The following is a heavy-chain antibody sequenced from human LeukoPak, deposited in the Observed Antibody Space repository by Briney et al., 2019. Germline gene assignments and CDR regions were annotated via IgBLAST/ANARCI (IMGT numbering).Heavy chain of an antibody. CDR3: ARKATYASGFFDY. CDR1: GYTFSNYG. Sequence: ASVKVSCTASGYTFSNYGISWVRQAPGQGLEWMGWINPNSGGTSFAQSFQGRVTMTRDTSISTAFMDLSSLRSDDTAVYYCARKATYASGFFDYWGQGTLVTVSS. D-gene: IGHD3-10*01. CDR2: INPNSGGT. V-gene: IGHV1-2*02. J-gene: IGHJ4*02.